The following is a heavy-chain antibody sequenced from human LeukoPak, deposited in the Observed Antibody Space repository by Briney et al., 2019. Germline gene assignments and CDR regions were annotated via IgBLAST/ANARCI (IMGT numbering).Heavy chain of an antibody. Sequence: ASVKVSCKASGYTFTSYGISWVRQAPGQRLEWMGWINAGNGNTKYSQKFQGRVTITRDTSASTAYMELSSLRSEDTAVYYCARDLGSSGWYKDYYGMDVWGQGTTVTVSS. D-gene: IGHD6-19*01. CDR1: GYTFTSYG. J-gene: IGHJ6*02. CDR3: ARDLGSSGWYKDYYGMDV. CDR2: INAGNGNT. V-gene: IGHV1-3*01.